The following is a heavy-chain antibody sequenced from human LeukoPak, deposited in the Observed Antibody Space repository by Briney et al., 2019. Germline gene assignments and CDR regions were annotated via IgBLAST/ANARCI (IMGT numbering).Heavy chain of an antibody. CDR1: GFTFSSYG. Sequence: GGSLRLSCAASGFTFSSYGMHWVRQAPGKGLEWVAVIWYDGINKNYADSVKGRFTISRDNSKNTLYLQMNGLRAEDTAVYYCARGMVGATYFDYWGQGTLVTVSS. V-gene: IGHV3-33*01. D-gene: IGHD1-26*01. CDR2: IWYDGINK. CDR3: ARGMVGATYFDY. J-gene: IGHJ4*02.